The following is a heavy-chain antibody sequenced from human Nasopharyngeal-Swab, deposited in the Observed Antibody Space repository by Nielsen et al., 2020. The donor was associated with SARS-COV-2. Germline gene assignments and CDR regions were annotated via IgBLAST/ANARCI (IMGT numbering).Heavy chain of an antibody. D-gene: IGHD3-16*01. CDR3: VRGFGVS. V-gene: IGHV3-7*03. J-gene: IGHJ5*02. CDR1: GFTFSGDW. Sequence: GESLKISCAASGFTFSGDWMLWVRQAPGKGLEWVATIKFYGGEQYYGDAVNGRFTISRDNAKNSLYLQMNSLRVEDTAIYYCVRGFGVSWGQGTLVTVSS. CDR2: IKFYGGEQ.